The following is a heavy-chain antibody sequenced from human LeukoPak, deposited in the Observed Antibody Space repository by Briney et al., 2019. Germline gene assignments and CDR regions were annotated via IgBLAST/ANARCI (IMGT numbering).Heavy chain of an antibody. D-gene: IGHD6-19*01. V-gene: IGHV1-18*04. CDR2: ISADKGNT. CDR1: GYTFTSYG. Sequence: ASVKVSCKASGYTFTSYGISWVRQAPGQGLEWMGWISADKGNTNYAQKLQGRVTLATDTPTSTAYMELRSLRSDDTAVYYCARDPIGRSSGWGGAFDIWGQGTMVTVSS. J-gene: IGHJ3*02. CDR3: ARDPIGRSSGWGGAFDI.